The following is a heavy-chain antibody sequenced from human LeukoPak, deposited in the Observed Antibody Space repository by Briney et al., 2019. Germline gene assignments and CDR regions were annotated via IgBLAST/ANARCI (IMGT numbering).Heavy chain of an antibody. Sequence: SETLSLTCTVSGGSIGSSTNFWGWGRQAPGRGREWIASTYYSRNTYYNPSLKSRVTIFVDTSKNQFSLKLSSVTAADTAVYYCARHEEEDGYNAKTFDYWGQGTLVTVSS. CDR3: ARHEEEDGYNAKTFDY. V-gene: IGHV4-39*01. CDR2: TYYSRNT. D-gene: IGHD5-24*01. J-gene: IGHJ4*02. CDR1: GGSIGSSTNF.